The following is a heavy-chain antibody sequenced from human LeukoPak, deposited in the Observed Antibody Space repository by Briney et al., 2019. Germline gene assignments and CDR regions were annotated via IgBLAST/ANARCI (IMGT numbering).Heavy chain of an antibody. V-gene: IGHV3-21*01. J-gene: IGHJ6*02. D-gene: IGHD6-19*01. CDR1: GFTFSSYS. CDR2: ISSSSSYI. CDR3: ASCYSGYSSGWHVPPSGYYGMDV. Sequence: PGGSLRLSCAASGFTFSSYSMNWVRQAPGKGLEWVSSISSSSSYIYYADSVKGRFTISRDNAKNSLYLQMNSLRAEDTAVYYCASCYSGYSSGWHVPPSGYYGMDVWGQGTTVTVSS.